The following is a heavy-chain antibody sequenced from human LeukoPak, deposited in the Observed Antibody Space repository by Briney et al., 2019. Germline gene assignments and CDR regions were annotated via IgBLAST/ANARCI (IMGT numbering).Heavy chain of an antibody. V-gene: IGHV1-18*01. D-gene: IGHD2-2*01. Sequence: ASVKVSCKASGYTFTSYGISWVRQAPGQGLEWMGWISAYNGSTNYAQKLQGRVTMTTDTSTSTAYMELRSLRSDDTAVYYCARAGYCSSTSCYRYYYYYYYMDVWGKGTTVTVSS. CDR2: ISAYNGST. CDR3: ARAGYCSSTSCYRYYYYYYYMDV. CDR1: GYTFTSYG. J-gene: IGHJ6*03.